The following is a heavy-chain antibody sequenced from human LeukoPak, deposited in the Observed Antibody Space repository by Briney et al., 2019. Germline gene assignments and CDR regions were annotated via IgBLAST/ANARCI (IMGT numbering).Heavy chain of an antibody. D-gene: IGHD3-10*01. CDR1: GGSISSYY. CDR2: IYYSGST. J-gene: IGHJ6*03. V-gene: IGHV4-59*01. Sequence: SETLSLTCTVSGGSISSYYWSWIRQPPGKGLEWIGYIYYSGSTNYNPSLKSRVTISVDTSKNQFSLKLSSVTAADTAVYYCARDYYSSGSSYYYMDVWGKGTTVTISS. CDR3: ARDYYSSGSSYYYMDV.